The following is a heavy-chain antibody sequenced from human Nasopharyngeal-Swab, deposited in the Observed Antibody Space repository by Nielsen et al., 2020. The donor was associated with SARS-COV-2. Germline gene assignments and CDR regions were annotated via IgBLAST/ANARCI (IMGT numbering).Heavy chain of an antibody. D-gene: IGHD2/OR15-2a*01. CDR2: IYSGGSST. J-gene: IGHJ4*02. V-gene: IGHV3-23*03. Sequence: WIRQPPGNGLEWVSVIYSGGSSTYYADSVKGRFTISRDNSKNTLYLQMNSLRAEDTAVYYCAKAVIEVHSDYYFDYWGRGTLVTVSS. CDR3: AKAVIEVHSDYYFDY.